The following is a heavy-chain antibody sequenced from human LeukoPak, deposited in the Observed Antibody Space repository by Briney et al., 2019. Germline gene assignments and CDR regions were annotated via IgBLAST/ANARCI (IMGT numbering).Heavy chain of an antibody. CDR1: GSSISSSNYY. CDR3: ARLSPLTGAYYYMDV. V-gene: IGHV4-39*07. J-gene: IGHJ6*03. D-gene: IGHD7-27*01. Sequence: SETLSLTCTVSGSSISSSNYYWGWIRQPPGKGLEWIGSIYYSGSTYYNPSLKSRVTMSVDTSKNQFSLKLSSVTAADTAVYYCARLSPLTGAYYYMDVWGKGTTVTVFS. CDR2: IYYSGST.